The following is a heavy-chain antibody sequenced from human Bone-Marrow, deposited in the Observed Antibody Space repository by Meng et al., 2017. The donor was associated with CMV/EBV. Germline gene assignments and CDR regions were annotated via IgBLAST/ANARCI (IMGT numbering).Heavy chain of an antibody. V-gene: IGHV3-23*01. CDR1: GFTFSSYA. Sequence: GESLKISCAASGFTFSSYAMHWVRQAPGKGLEWVPGIRSSGDDTHYAVSVKGRFTISRDNSKSTLYLQMSSLRAEDTAIYYCAKVEQLPIYYYYDMYVWGQGTTVTVSS. CDR3: AKVEQLPIYYYYDMYV. CDR2: IRSSGDDT. D-gene: IGHD6-19*01. J-gene: IGHJ6*02.